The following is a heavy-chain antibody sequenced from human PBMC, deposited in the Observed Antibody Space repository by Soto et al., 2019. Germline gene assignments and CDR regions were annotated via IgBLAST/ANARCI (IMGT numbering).Heavy chain of an antibody. CDR2: IYWDDDK. CDR1: GFSLSTSGVG. J-gene: IGHJ2*01. CDR3: AHLTYYFDSSAYYWYFDL. Sequence: QITLKESGPPLVKPTQTLTLTCTFSGFSLSTSGVGVGWIRQPPGKALEWLALIYWDDDKRYSPSLKSRLTIPKDTSKNHVVLTMTNMDPVDTATYYCAHLTYYFDSSAYYWYFDLWGRGTLVTVSS. D-gene: IGHD3-22*01. V-gene: IGHV2-5*02.